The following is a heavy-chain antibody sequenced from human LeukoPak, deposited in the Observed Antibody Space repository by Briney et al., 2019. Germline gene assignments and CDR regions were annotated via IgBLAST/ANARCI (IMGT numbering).Heavy chain of an antibody. J-gene: IGHJ3*01. Sequence: GGSLRLSCAASGFTFSFYGMSWVRQAPGKGLEWVSGISPSGDITYYADSVMGRFSISRDNPKSTVSLQMSSLRAEDTALYYCVRDLHWGGFDVWGQGTMVTVSS. V-gene: IGHV3-23*01. CDR3: VRDLHWGGFDV. CDR2: ISPSGDIT. D-gene: IGHD7-27*01. CDR1: GFTFSFYG.